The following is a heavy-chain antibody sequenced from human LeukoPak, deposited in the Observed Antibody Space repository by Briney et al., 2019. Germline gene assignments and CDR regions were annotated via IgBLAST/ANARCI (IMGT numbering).Heavy chain of an antibody. CDR2: ISSGSTYR. J-gene: IGHJ6*03. Sequence: GGSLTLSCSASRFTFNSYSMNWLRPGQGHELEGFSSISSGSTYRYYADSVKGRFTISRDNAKNSLHLQMNSLRAEDTAVYYCARDQRGWSSLGYLYYYMDVWGKGTTVTISS. CDR1: RFTFNSYS. CDR3: ARDQRGWSSLGYLYYYMDV. V-gene: IGHV3-21*04. D-gene: IGHD6-19*01.